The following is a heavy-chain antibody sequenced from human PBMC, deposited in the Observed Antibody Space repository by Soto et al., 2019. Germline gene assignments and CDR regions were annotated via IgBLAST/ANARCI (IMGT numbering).Heavy chain of an antibody. D-gene: IGHD5-18*01. Sequence: GGSLRLSCAVSGVTLTDIWMNWVRQAPGKGPEWVARIKSKTDGGTAGYAAPVKGRFIISRDDSENTLYLQMNSLKTEDTAVYYCSHGYYQYFNSWGQGTLVTVSS. CDR2: IKSKTDGGTA. CDR3: SHGYYQYFNS. CDR1: GVTLTDIW. V-gene: IGHV3-15*07. J-gene: IGHJ4*02.